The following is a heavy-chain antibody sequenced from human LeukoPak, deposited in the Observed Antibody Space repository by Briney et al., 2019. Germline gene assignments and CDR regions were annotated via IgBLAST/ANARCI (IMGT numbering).Heavy chain of an antibody. V-gene: IGHV3-66*01. CDR1: GFTVSSNY. J-gene: IGHJ4*02. Sequence: QPGGSLRLSCAASGFTVSSNYMSWVRQAPGKGLEWVSVIYSGGSTYYADSVKGRFTISRDNAKDTLYLHMNSLTAEDTAVYYCARGAKWAYYFDYWGQGTLVTVSS. CDR2: IYSGGST. D-gene: IGHD1-26*01. CDR3: ARGAKWAYYFDY.